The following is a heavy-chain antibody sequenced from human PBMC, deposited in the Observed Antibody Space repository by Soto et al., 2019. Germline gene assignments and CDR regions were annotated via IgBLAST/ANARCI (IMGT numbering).Heavy chain of an antibody. V-gene: IGHV3-74*01. D-gene: IGHD1-26*01. CDR1: GFTFSSYW. CDR2: INSDGSST. CDR3: ARDGGSYLSEAFDY. J-gene: IGHJ4*02. Sequence: GESLKISCAASGFTFSSYWMHWVRQAPGKGLVWVSRINSDGSSTSYADSVKGRFTISRDNAKNTLYLQMNSLRAEDTAVYYCARDGGSYLSEAFDYWGQGTLVTVSS.